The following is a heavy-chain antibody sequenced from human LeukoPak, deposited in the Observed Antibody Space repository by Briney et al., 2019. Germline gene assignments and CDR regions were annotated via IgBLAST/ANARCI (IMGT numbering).Heavy chain of an antibody. CDR3: ARDLSGWYGDFDY. D-gene: IGHD6-19*01. CDR2: IIPIFGTA. CDR1: GGTFSSYA. Sequence: SVKVSCKASGGTFSSYAISWVRQAPGQGLEWMGRIIPIFGTANYAQKFQGRVTITTDESTSTAYMELSRLRSDDTAVYYCARDLSGWYGDFDYWGQGTLVTVSS. J-gene: IGHJ4*02. V-gene: IGHV1-69*05.